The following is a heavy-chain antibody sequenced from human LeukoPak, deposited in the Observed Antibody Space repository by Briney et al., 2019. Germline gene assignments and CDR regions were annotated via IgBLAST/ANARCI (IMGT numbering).Heavy chain of an antibody. CDR2: IIPIFGTA. CDR3: ASYFTTDTAMVLGN. CDR1: GGTFSSYA. Sequence: ASVNVSFKSSGGTFSSYAISWVRQAPGQGLEWMGVIIPIFGTANYAQKFQGRVTITADESTSTAYMELSSLRAEDTAVYYCASYFTTDTAMVLGNWGQGTLVTVSS. J-gene: IGHJ4*02. D-gene: IGHD5-18*01. V-gene: IGHV1-69*13.